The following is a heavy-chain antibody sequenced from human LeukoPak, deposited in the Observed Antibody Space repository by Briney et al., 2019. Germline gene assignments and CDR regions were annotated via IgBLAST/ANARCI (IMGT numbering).Heavy chain of an antibody. Sequence: ASVKVSCKASGYTFTAYYMHWMRQAPGQGPEWMGWIKPNSGGTNYAQKFQGRVTMTRDTSISTAYMELSSLRSDDTAVYYCARAKVIVPDYWGQGTLVTVSS. D-gene: IGHD5-18*01. CDR1: GYTFTAYY. V-gene: IGHV1-2*02. CDR2: IKPNSGGT. J-gene: IGHJ4*02. CDR3: ARAKVIVPDY.